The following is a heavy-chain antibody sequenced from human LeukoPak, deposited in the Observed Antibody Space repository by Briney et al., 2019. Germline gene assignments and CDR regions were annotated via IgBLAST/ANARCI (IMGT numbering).Heavy chain of an antibody. CDR3: ARDYYVSGTHHRYFDL. CDR2: IYGGGDT. D-gene: IGHD3-10*01. Sequence: GGSVRLSCAASGFSVSANYMSWVRQAPGKGLEWVSVIYGGGDTYYADSVKGRFTISRDNSKNTLFLQMNSLRAEDTAVYYCARDYYVSGTHHRYFDLWGRGTLVTVSS. CDR1: GFSVSANY. V-gene: IGHV3-53*01. J-gene: IGHJ2*01.